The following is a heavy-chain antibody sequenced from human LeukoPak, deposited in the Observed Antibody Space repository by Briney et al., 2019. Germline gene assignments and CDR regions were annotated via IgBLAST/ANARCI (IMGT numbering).Heavy chain of an antibody. CDR3: ARGLYFHDSRGLDY. CDR2: ISAYNGKT. Sequence: ASVKVSCKASGYSFTSYYITWVRQAPGQGLEWMGWISAYNGKTNYAPILQGRVTMATETSTSTTYMELRSLRSDDTAFYYCARGLYFHDSRGLDYWGQGTLVTVSS. CDR1: GYSFTSYY. J-gene: IGHJ4*02. D-gene: IGHD2-2*02. V-gene: IGHV1-18*01.